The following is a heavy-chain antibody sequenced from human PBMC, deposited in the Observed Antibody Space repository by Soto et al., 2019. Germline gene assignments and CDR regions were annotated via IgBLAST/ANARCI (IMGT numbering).Heavy chain of an antibody. Sequence: QVQLVESGGGVVQPGRYLRLSCAASGFTFSSYGMHWVRQAPGKGLEWVAVISYDGSNKYYADSVKGRFTISRDNSMNTLYLQMNSLRAEDTAVYYCAKDQRRWGIAAAGTDYWGQGTLVTVSS. CDR1: GFTFSSYG. V-gene: IGHV3-30*18. D-gene: IGHD6-13*01. CDR2: ISYDGSNK. CDR3: AKDQRRWGIAAAGTDY. J-gene: IGHJ4*02.